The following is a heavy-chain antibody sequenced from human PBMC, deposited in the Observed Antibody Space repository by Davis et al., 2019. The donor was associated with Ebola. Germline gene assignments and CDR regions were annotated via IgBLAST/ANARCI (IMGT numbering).Heavy chain of an antibody. CDR1: GGSISSYY. V-gene: IGHV4-59*08. CDR2: IYYSGST. CDR3: ARLKLYGDFDY. Sequence: SETLSLTCTVSGGSISSYYWSWIRQPPGKGLEWIGYIYYSGSTKYNPSLKSRVTIPVDTSKNQFSLKLSSVTAADTAVYYCARLKLYGDFDYWGQGTLVTVSS. J-gene: IGHJ4*02. D-gene: IGHD4-17*01.